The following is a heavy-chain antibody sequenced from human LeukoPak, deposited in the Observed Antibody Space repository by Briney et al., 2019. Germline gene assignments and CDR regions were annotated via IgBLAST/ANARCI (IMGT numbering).Heavy chain of an antibody. J-gene: IGHJ6*03. D-gene: IGHD1-26*01. CDR1: GFTFSSYN. CDR2: ITSSSRYI. V-gene: IGHV3-21*01. Sequence: GGSLRLSCAVSGFTFSSYNMNWVRQAPGKRLEWVSSITSSSRYIYYADAVKGRFTISRDNAKSSLYLQMNSLRAEDTAVYYCARDPYSGSYGDYYYYYMDVWGKGTTVTISS. CDR3: ARDPYSGSYGDYYYYYMDV.